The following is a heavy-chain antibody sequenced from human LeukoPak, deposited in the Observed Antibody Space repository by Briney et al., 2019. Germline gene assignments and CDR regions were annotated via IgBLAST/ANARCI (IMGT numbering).Heavy chain of an antibody. CDR1: GGSISSYY. V-gene: IGHV4-59*01. CDR3: ASSPGGTAAFDI. Sequence: PSETLSLTCTVPGGSISSYYWSWIRQPPGKGLEWIGYIYYSGSTNYNPSLKSRVTISVDTSKNQFSLKLSSVTPADTAVYYCASSPGGTAAFDIWGQGTLATVSS. D-gene: IGHD1-1*01. CDR2: IYYSGST. J-gene: IGHJ3*02.